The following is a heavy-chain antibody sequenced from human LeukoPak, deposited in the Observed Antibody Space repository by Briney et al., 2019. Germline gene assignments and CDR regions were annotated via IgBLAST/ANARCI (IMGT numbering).Heavy chain of an antibody. J-gene: IGHJ5*02. D-gene: IGHD6-13*01. V-gene: IGHV4-39*01. CDR2: IHNNGAT. CDR1: GGSITDNTYY. Sequence: PSETLSLTCAVSGGSITDNTYYWGWIRQPPGEGLEWIGCIHNNGATYYDPSLKSRVTFPMDTSKNQVFLTLTSVTAADTAVYYCARRRVAATAGWSDPWGQGTLVTVSS. CDR3: ARRRVAATAGWSDP.